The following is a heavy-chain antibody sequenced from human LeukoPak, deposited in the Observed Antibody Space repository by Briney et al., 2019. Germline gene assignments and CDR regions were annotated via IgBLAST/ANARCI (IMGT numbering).Heavy chain of an antibody. D-gene: IGHD1-26*01. CDR3: ATARWELHTSFDY. Sequence: ASVKVSCKASGYTFTGHYMHWVRQAPGKGLEWMGGFDPEDGETIYAQKFQGRVTMTEDTSTDTAYMELSSLRSEDTAVYYCATARWELHTSFDYWGQGTLVTVSS. CDR1: GYTFTGHY. V-gene: IGHV1-24*01. J-gene: IGHJ4*02. CDR2: FDPEDGET.